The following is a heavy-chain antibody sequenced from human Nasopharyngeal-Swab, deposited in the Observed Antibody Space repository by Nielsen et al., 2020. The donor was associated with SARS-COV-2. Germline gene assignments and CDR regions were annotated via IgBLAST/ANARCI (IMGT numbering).Heavy chain of an antibody. D-gene: IGHD6-6*01. CDR3: ARTILSSSPEEGFDY. CDR2: ISNSSSYI. J-gene: IGHJ4*02. V-gene: IGHV3-21*01. Sequence: WIRQPPGKGLEWVSSISNSSSYIYYADSVKGRFTISRDNAKNSLYLQMNSLRAEDTAVYYCARTILSSSPEEGFDYWGQGTLVTVSS.